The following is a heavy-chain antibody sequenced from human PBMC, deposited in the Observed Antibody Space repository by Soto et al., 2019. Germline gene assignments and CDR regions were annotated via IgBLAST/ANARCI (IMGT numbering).Heavy chain of an antibody. CDR3: VNYYDSSGYDWFDP. D-gene: IGHD3-22*01. CDR2: FDPEDGET. J-gene: IGHJ5*02. V-gene: IGHV1-24*01. CDR1: GYTLTELS. Sequence: ASVKVSCKVSGYTLTELSMHWVRQAPGKGLEWMGGFDPEDGETIYAQKFQGRVTMTEDTSTDTAYMELSSLRSEDTAVYYCVNYYDSSGYDWFDPWGQGTLATVSS.